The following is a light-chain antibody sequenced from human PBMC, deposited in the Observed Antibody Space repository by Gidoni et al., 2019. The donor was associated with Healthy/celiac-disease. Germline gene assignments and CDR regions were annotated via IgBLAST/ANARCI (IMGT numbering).Light chain of an antibody. J-gene: IGLJ3*02. CDR2: SNN. CDR1: SSNIGSNT. V-gene: IGLV1-44*01. CDR3: AAWDDSLNAWV. Sequence: SVLPHPPSASGTPAQRVTISCSGSSSNIGSNTVNWYQQLPGTAPKLLIYSNNQRPSGVPDRFAGSKSGTSASLAISGLQSEDEADYYCAAWDDSLNAWVFGGGTKLTVL.